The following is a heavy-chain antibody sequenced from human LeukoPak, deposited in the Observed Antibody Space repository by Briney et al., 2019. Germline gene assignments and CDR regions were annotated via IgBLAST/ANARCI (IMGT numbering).Heavy chain of an antibody. CDR1: GGSISSSSYY. D-gene: IGHD3-3*01. Sequence: SETLSLTCTVSGGSISSSSYYWGWIRQPPGKGLEWIGSIYYSGSTYYNPSLKSRVTISVDTSKNQFSLKLSSATAADTAVYYCARHLTGSIFGVVTPGFDYWGQGTLVTVSS. CDR2: IYYSGST. V-gene: IGHV4-39*01. J-gene: IGHJ4*02. CDR3: ARHLTGSIFGVVTPGFDY.